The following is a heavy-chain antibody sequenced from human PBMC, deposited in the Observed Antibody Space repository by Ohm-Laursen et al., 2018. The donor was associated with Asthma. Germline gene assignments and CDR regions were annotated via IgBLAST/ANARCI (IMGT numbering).Heavy chain of an antibody. V-gene: IGHV3-21*01. CDR1: GYTFSRYS. CDR3: ARIGPEWELPGREYSLHH. Sequence: GSLRLSCTAPGYTFSRYSIHWVRQIPGKGLEWVASISTASSFIYYADSVRGRFTTSRDNARNSVYLQMNSLRAEGTALYYCARIGPEWELPGREYSLHHWGEGTLVTVSS. D-gene: IGHD1-26*01. J-gene: IGHJ1*01. CDR2: ISTASSFI.